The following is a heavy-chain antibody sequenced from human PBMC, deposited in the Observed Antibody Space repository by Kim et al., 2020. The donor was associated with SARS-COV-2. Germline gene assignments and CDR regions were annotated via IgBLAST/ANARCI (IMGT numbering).Heavy chain of an antibody. D-gene: IGHD2-21*01. V-gene: IGHV3-23*01. CDR3: TKGQTGIAIIMG. J-gene: IGHJ4*02. Sequence: TYYADSGKSRFSITRDNTKNTWSLQMNSLRAGDAAVYYCTKGQTGIAIIMGWGRGTLVTVSS. CDR2: T.